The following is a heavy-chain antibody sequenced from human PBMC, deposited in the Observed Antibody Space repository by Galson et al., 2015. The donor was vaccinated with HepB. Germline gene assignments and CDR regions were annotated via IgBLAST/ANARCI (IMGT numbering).Heavy chain of an antibody. CDR3: ARGRGDGFRGYFDS. V-gene: IGHV3-21*01. D-gene: IGHD2-21*01. Sequence: SLRLSCAASGFTFSSYGMDWVRQVPGKGLEWVSFISSGSNYLFYGDSVKGRFTISRDDAKNSLYLQMNSLRAEDTAVYYCARGRGDGFRGYFDSWGQGALVTVSS. CDR1: GFTFSSYG. J-gene: IGHJ4*02. CDR2: ISSGSNYL.